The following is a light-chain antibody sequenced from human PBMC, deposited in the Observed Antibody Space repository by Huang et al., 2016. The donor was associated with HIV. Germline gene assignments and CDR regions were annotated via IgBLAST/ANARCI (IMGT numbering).Light chain of an antibody. CDR2: KAS. Sequence: DIQMTQSPSTLSASVGDRVTITCRASQTISTWWAWYQQKPGRAPKLLIHKASTLEMWVPSRFSGSGSGTEFTLTISRLQPDDYATYYCQQYNTYSYTFGQGTKLEIK. J-gene: IGKJ2*01. CDR3: QQYNTYSYT. V-gene: IGKV1-5*03. CDR1: QTISTW.